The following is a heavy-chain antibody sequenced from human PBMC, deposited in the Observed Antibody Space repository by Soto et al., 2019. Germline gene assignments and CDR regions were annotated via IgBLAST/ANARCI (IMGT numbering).Heavy chain of an antibody. V-gene: IGHV2-5*02. CDR3: AHSFWRGYKAWFDP. J-gene: IGHJ5*02. D-gene: IGHD3-3*01. CDR2: IYWDDDK. Sequence: QITLKESGPTRVKPTQTLTLPCTFSGFSLSTSGVGVGWIRQPPGKALEWLALIYWDDDKRYSPSLTTRLTITKDTSKNEVVLTMTNMDPVDTATYYCAHSFWRGYKAWFDPWGQGTLVTVSS. CDR1: GFSLSTSGVG.